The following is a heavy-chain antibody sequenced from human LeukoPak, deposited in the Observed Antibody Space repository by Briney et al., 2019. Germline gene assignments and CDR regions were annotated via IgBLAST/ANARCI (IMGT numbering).Heavy chain of an antibody. J-gene: IGHJ4*02. CDR1: GGSISTYY. CDR2: IYHSGNT. Sequence: SETLSLTCTVSGGSISTYYWNWIRQPPGKGLEWIGYIYHSGNTNYNPSLKSRITMSVDTSKRQFSLKLSSVTAVDTAVYYCARWGPGIYSYFDFWGRGTLVTVSS. D-gene: IGHD1-26*01. CDR3: ARWGPGIYSYFDF. V-gene: IGHV4-59*01.